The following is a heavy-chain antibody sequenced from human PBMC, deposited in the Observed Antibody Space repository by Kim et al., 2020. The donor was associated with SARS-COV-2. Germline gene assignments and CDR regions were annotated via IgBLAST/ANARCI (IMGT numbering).Heavy chain of an antibody. D-gene: IGHD3-10*01. Sequence: GYVDSVRGRFTSSRDNGANSLYLQMDSLRPEDTALYYCAKGGGSGTYSGDYWGQGTLVTVSS. V-gene: IGHV3-9*01. CDR3: AKGGGSGTYSGDY. J-gene: IGHJ4*02.